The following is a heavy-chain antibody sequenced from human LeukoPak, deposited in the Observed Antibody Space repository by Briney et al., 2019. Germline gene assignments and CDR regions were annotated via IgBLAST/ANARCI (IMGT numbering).Heavy chain of an antibody. CDR3: ARGFEYSTSSRLGYYYFYMDV. CDR1: GDSISSGTYY. D-gene: IGHD6-6*01. V-gene: IGHV4-61*02. CDR2: IDASGNP. J-gene: IGHJ6*03. Sequence: PSETLSLTCTVSGDSISSGTYYWSWIRHPAGKGLEWIGRIDASGNPNYNPSLRSRLTMSVDTSKNQFSLNLRFVTAADTAVFYCARGFEYSTSSRLGYYYFYMDVWGIGTTVTVSS.